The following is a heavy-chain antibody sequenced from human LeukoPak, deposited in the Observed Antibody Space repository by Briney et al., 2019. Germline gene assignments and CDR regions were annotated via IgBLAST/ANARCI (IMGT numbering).Heavy chain of an antibody. Sequence: ASVKVSCKASGYTFINYDINWVRQATGQGLEWMGWMNPNSGNAGYAQKFQGRVTMTRNTSIGTAYMELSSLRSEDTAVYYCARAPGYDFWTRPYYYYYMDVWGKGTTVTVSS. D-gene: IGHD3-3*01. CDR2: MNPNSGNA. J-gene: IGHJ6*03. CDR3: ARAPGYDFWTRPYYYYYMDV. CDR1: GYTFINYD. V-gene: IGHV1-8*01.